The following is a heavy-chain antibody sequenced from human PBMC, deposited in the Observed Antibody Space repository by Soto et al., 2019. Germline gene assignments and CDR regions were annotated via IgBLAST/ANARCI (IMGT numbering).Heavy chain of an antibody. D-gene: IGHD2-15*01. Sequence: QVQLVQSGAEVKKPGASVKVSCKTSGYTFTSYGITWVRQAHGPGLEWMGWISTYNGKTNYAQKLQDRVTMTTDTSTSTAYMELWSLRSDDTAVYYCARVGGQSYYAMDVWGQGTTVTVSS. CDR1: GYTFTSYG. CDR2: ISTYNGKT. CDR3: ARVGGQSYYAMDV. J-gene: IGHJ6*02. V-gene: IGHV1-18*01.